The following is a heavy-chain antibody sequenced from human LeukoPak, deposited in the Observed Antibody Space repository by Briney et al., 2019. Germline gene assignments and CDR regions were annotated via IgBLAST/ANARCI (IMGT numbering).Heavy chain of an antibody. V-gene: IGHV3-11*01. CDR1: GFTFSDYY. CDR3: AKEEAKQWLVSGSFDY. CDR2: ISSSGSTI. D-gene: IGHD6-19*01. J-gene: IGHJ4*02. Sequence: GGSLRLSCAASGFTFSDYYMSWIRQAPGKGLEWVSYISSSGSTIYYADSVKGRFTISRDNAKNSLYLQMNSLRVDDTAVYYCAKEEAKQWLVSGSFDYWGQGTLVTVSS.